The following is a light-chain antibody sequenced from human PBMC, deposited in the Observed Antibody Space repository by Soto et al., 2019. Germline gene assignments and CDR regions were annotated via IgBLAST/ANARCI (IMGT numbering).Light chain of an antibody. CDR3: ASWDGRLNRVV. V-gene: IGLV1-44*01. Sequence: QAVVTQPPSASGTPGQRVTISCSGSSSNIGGNPVNWYQQFPGTAPKLLIYKNNQRPSGVPDRFSGSKSGTSASLAISGLQSEDETDYYCASWDGRLNRVVFGGGTKLTVL. J-gene: IGLJ2*01. CDR1: SSNIGGNP. CDR2: KNN.